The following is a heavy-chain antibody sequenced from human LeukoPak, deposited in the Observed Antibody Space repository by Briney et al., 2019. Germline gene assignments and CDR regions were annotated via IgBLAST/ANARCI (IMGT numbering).Heavy chain of an antibody. CDR3: ATSTGYRSTWGAFDI. V-gene: IGHV1-2*02. CDR1: GYTFTGYY. CDR2: MNYNSGGT. Sequence: GASVKVSCKASGYTFTGYYMHWVRQAPGQGLEWMGWMNYNSGGTNYAQRFQGRLTLTRDTSISTAYLELSSLRSDDTAVYYCATSTGYRSTWGAFDIWGQGTMVIVSS. J-gene: IGHJ3*02. D-gene: IGHD6-19*01.